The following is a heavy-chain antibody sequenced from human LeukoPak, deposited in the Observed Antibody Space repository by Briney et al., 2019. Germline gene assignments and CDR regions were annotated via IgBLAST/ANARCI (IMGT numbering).Heavy chain of an antibody. Sequence: ASVKVSCKASGYTFTSYGISWVRQAPGQGLEWMGWISAYNGNTDYAQSLQGRVTMTIDTSTSTVYMELRSLRSDDTAVYYCARDVGRSYDLNYWGQGTLVTVSS. V-gene: IGHV1-18*01. D-gene: IGHD3-16*01. CDR2: ISAYNGNT. CDR3: ARDVGRSYDLNY. CDR1: GYTFTSYG. J-gene: IGHJ4*02.